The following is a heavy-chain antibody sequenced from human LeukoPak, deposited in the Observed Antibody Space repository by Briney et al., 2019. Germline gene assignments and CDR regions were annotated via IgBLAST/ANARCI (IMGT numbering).Heavy chain of an antibody. CDR2: ISGGSSAI. V-gene: IGHV3-48*01. CDR1: GFTFSSYG. CDR3: ATYSGYDRIFDY. J-gene: IGHJ4*02. Sequence: GGSLRLSCAASGFTFSSYGMNWVRQAPGKGLEWVSYISGGSSAINYADSVKGRFTISRDNAKNSLYLQMNGLRAEDAAVYYCATYSGYDRIFDYWGQGTLVTVSS. D-gene: IGHD5-12*01.